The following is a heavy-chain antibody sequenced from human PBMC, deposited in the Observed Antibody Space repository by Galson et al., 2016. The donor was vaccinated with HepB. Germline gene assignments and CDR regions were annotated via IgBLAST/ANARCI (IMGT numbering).Heavy chain of an antibody. V-gene: IGHV3-7*03. CDR1: GFSVGSYW. CDR2: IKPNGSEK. CDR3: TRDGTLRPLGY. Sequence: SLRLSCAGSGFSVGSYWMSWVRQSPGKGLEWVANIKPNGSEKYYVDSVEGRFTISRDNAKNSLYLQMNSLRAEDTVLYYCTRDGTLRPLGYWGQGTLVTVSS. J-gene: IGHJ4*02. D-gene: IGHD3-22*01.